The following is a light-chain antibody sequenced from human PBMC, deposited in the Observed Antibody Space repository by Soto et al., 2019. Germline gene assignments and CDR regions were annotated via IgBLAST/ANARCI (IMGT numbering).Light chain of an antibody. Sequence: EIVLTQSPATLSLSPGERATLSCRASQSVSSYLAWYQQKPGQAPRHLIYDASNRATGIPARFSGSGSGTDFTLTISSLEPEDFAVYYCQQRSNWPVFTFGQGTKLEIK. CDR3: QQRSNWPVFT. CDR2: DAS. V-gene: IGKV3-11*01. J-gene: IGKJ2*01. CDR1: QSVSSY.